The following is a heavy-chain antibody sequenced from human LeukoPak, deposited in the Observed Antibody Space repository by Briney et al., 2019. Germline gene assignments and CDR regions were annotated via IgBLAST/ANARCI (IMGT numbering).Heavy chain of an antibody. J-gene: IGHJ3*02. D-gene: IGHD4-17*01. CDR2: ISSSSAYI. V-gene: IGHV3-21*01. Sequence: TGGSLRLSCAAYGLTFSCYSLNWVRQAPGKGLEWVSSISSSSAYIHYADSVKGRFTISRDNAKNSLYLKMNSLRAEDTAVYYCATHRAVTTGDDFEIWGQGTMVTVSS. CDR3: ATHRAVTTGDDFEI. CDR1: GLTFSCYS.